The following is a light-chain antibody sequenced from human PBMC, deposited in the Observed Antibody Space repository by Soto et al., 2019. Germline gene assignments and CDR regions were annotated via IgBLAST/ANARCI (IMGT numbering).Light chain of an antibody. V-gene: IGKV3-20*01. CDR1: QSINSKS. CDR3: QHYGGSFI. Sequence: EIVLTQSPGTLSLSPGDGATVSCRVSQSINSKSLVCYQRKFGQAPRLLIYNTSSRATGIPDRFSGSGSGTDFTISISRLEPEDFAVYYCQHYGGSFIFGPGTKVDFK. J-gene: IGKJ3*01. CDR2: NTS.